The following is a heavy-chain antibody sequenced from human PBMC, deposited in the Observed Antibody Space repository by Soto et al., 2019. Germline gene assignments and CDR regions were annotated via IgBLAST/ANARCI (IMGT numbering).Heavy chain of an antibody. CDR2: IYYSGST. Sequence: PSETLSLTCTVSGGSISSYYWSWIRQPPGKGLEWIGYIYYSGSTNYNPSLKSRVTISVDTSKNQFSLKLSSVTAADTAVYYCARLSSSSGIDDAFDIWGQGTMVTVSS. V-gene: IGHV4-59*01. CDR1: GGSISSYY. D-gene: IGHD6-13*01. CDR3: ARLSSSSGIDDAFDI. J-gene: IGHJ3*02.